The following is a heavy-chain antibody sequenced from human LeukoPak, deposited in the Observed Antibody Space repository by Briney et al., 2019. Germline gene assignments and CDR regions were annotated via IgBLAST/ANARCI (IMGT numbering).Heavy chain of an antibody. Sequence: GGSLRLSCAASGFTFSSYGMHWVRQAPGKGLEWVAFIRYDGSNKYYADSVKGRFTISRDNSKNTLYLQMNSLRAEDTAVYYCAKDLEDIVVVVAATEFDYRGQGTLVTVSS. J-gene: IGHJ4*02. CDR1: GFTFSSYG. V-gene: IGHV3-30*02. D-gene: IGHD2-15*01. CDR3: AKDLEDIVVVVAATEFDY. CDR2: IRYDGSNK.